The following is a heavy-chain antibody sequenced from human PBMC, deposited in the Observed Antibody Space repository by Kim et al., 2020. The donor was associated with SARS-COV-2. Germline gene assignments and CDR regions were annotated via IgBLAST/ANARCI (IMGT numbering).Heavy chain of an antibody. CDR2: TYYRSKWYN. CDR3: ASVSGKMAAAGPFDY. CDR1: GDSVSSNSAA. V-gene: IGHV6-1*01. Sequence: SQTLSLTCAISGDSVSSNSAAWNWIRQSPSRGLEWLGRTYYRSKWYNYYAVSVKSRITINPDTSKNQFSLQLNSVTPEDTAVYYCASVSGKMAAAGPFDYWGQGTLVTVSS. J-gene: IGHJ4*02. D-gene: IGHD6-13*01.